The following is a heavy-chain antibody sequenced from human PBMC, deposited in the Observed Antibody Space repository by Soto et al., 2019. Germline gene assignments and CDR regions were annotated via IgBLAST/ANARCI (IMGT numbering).Heavy chain of an antibody. CDR2: INAGNGNT. CDR3: ASSRITYYDFWSGRFDP. D-gene: IGHD3-3*01. CDR1: GYTFTSYA. J-gene: IGHJ5*02. Sequence: QVQLVQSGAEVKKPGASVKVSCKASGYTFTSYAMHWVRQAPGQRLEWMGGINAGNGNTKYSQKFQGRVTITRDTSASKSYMELSSLRCEDTAVYYCASSRITYYDFWSGRFDPWGQGTLVTVSS. V-gene: IGHV1-3*01.